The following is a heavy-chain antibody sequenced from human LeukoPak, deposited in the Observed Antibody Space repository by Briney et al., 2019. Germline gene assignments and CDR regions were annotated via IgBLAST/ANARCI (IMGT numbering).Heavy chain of an antibody. V-gene: IGHV4-59*01. J-gene: IGHJ4*02. D-gene: IGHD3-22*01. CDR3: ARGTSGSGYYDY. Sequence: PSETLSLTCNVSGDSISSDYWSWIRQPPGKGLEWIGHIYYSGSTNYNPSLKSRVTISVDASKNHFSLEVSSVTAADTAVYYCARGTSGSGYYDYWGQGTLVTVSS. CDR2: IYYSGST. CDR1: GDSISSDY.